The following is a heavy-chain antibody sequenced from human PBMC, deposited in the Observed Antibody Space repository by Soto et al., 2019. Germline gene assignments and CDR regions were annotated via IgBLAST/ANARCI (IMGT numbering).Heavy chain of an antibody. CDR2: ISGSGGST. CDR1: GFTFSSYA. Sequence: GSLRLSCAASGFTFSSYAMSWVRQAPGKGLEWVSAISGSGGSTYYADSVKGRFTISRDNSKNTLYLQMNSLRAEDTAVYYCAKDLDSSGYYSPWGQGTLVTVSS. D-gene: IGHD3-22*01. V-gene: IGHV3-23*01. CDR3: AKDLDSSGYYSP. J-gene: IGHJ5*02.